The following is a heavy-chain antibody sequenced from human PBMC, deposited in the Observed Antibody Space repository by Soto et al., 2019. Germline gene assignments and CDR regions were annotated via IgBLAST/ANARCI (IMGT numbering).Heavy chain of an antibody. CDR1: GFIFNTYG. D-gene: IGHD3-22*01. CDR3: AIGYPSHPDH. CDR2: IWYDGSNK. Sequence: PGGSLRLSCAASGFIFNTYGMYWVRQAPGKGLELVALIWYDGSNKDYADSVKDRFTISRDNSKNTLYLQMNSLRAEDTAVYYCAIGYPSHPDHWGQGTLVTVSS. V-gene: IGHV3-33*01. J-gene: IGHJ4*02.